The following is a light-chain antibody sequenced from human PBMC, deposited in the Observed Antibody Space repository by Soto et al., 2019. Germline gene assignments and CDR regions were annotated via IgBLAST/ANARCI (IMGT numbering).Light chain of an antibody. CDR3: TSWTTSTTMI. Sequence: QSALTQPASVSGSPGQSITISCTGTSSDIGAYNYVSWYQQHPGKAPKLMIYDVNIRPSGVSNRFSGSKSGNTASLTISGLQAEDKADYYCTSWTTSTTMIFGGGTKVTVL. V-gene: IGLV2-14*03. CDR1: SSDIGAYNY. CDR2: DVN. J-gene: IGLJ2*01.